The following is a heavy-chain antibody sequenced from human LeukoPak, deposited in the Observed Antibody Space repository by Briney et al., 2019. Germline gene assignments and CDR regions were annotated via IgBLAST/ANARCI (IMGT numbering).Heavy chain of an antibody. V-gene: IGHV3-66*04. CDR3: ARRVATDFHFDY. J-gene: IGHJ4*02. CDR2: IYSGGNT. Sequence: PGGSLRLSCAASGFTVSSNYMSWVRQAPGKGLEWVSVIYSGGNTYYADSVKGRFTISRDNSKNTLYLQMNSLGAEDTAVYYCARRVATDFHFDYWGQGTLVTVSS. D-gene: IGHD5-12*01. CDR1: GFTVSSNY.